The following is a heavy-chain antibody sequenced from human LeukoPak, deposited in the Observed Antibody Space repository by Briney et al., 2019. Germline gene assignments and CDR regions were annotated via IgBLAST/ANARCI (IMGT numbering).Heavy chain of an antibody. CDR3: ARAKKIRYRSSTSCSSHDAFDI. D-gene: IGHD2-2*01. J-gene: IGHJ3*02. V-gene: IGHV1-8*01. CDR1: GYTFTSYD. Sequence: ASVKVSCKASGYTFTSYDINWVRQATGQGLEWMGWMNPNSGNTGYAQKFQGRVTMTRNTSISTAYMELSSLRSEDTAVYYCARAKKIRYRSSTSCSSHDAFDIWGQGTMVTVSS. CDR2: MNPNSGNT.